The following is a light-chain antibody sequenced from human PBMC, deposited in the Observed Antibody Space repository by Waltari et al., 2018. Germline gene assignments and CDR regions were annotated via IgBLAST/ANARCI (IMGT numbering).Light chain of an antibody. Sequence: QSALTQPASVSGSPGQSITIPSTVTSSGVGTYDLLSWYQHHPGRAPKLIIYGANERPSGVSNRFSGSKSGIAASLTISGLQAEDEADYYCCSYLGSNTWVFGGGTKLTVL. J-gene: IGLJ2*01. CDR2: GAN. CDR3: CSYLGSNTWV. V-gene: IGLV2-23*01. CDR1: SSGVGTYDL.